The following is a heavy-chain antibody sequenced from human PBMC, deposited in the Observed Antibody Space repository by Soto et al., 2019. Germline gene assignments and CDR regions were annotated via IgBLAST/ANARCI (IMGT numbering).Heavy chain of an antibody. Sequence: EVHVLESGGGLVQPGGSLRLSCAASGFDFSSYAMSWVRQAPVKGLEWVSGIGGSGDNIYYAESVKGRFTISRDNSKNTTYLEMNRVRGDDTAVYYCVKHDYNFWSGYTFTPGIDVGGQGTAVTVSS. V-gene: IGHV3-23*01. CDR1: GFDFSSYA. CDR3: VKHDYNFWSGYTFTPGIDV. CDR2: IGGSGDNI. J-gene: IGHJ6*02. D-gene: IGHD3-3*01.